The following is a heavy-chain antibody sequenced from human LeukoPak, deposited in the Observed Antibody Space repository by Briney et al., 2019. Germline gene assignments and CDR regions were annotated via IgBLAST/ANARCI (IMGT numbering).Heavy chain of an antibody. Sequence: SGGSLRLSCAASGFTFSSYSMNWVRQAPGKGLEWVSSISSSSSYVYYADSVKGRFTISRDNAKNSLYLQMNSLRAEDTAVYYCARERTIFGVVLGYWGQGTLVTVSS. CDR3: ARERTIFGVVLGY. CDR1: GFTFSSYS. V-gene: IGHV3-21*01. D-gene: IGHD3-3*01. CDR2: ISSSSSYV. J-gene: IGHJ4*02.